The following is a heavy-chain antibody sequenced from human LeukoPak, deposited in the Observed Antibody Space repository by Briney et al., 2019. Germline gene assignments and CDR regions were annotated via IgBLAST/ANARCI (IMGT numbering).Heavy chain of an antibody. CDR3: ARDRVEAVAGYWYFDL. J-gene: IGHJ2*01. CDR2: IYTSGST. V-gene: IGHV4-4*07. Sequence: SETLSLTCTVSGGSISSYYWSWIRQPAGKGLERIGRIYTSGSTNYNPSLKSRVTMSVDTSKNQFSLKLSSVTAADTAVYYCARDRVEAVAGYWYFDLWGRGTLVTVSS. D-gene: IGHD6-19*01. CDR1: GGSISSYY.